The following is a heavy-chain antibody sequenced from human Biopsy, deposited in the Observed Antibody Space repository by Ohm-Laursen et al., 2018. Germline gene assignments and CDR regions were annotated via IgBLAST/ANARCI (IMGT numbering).Heavy chain of an antibody. V-gene: IGHV1-8*02. D-gene: IGHD3-10*01. J-gene: IGHJ5*02. CDR2: MNPDSGNT. CDR1: GYTFTSYG. Sequence: VSSVKVSYKASGYTFTSYGINWVRQATGQGLEWMGWMNPDSGNTGYAQNFQGRVTMTRNTSISTAYMELSSLKSEDTAVYFCARADPPLFYYGSGSSNWFDPWGQGTLVTVSS. CDR3: ARADPPLFYYGSGSSNWFDP.